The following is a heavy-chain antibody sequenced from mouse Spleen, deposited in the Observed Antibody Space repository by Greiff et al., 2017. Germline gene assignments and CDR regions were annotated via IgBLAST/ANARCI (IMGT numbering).Heavy chain of an antibody. V-gene: IGHV1-39*01. CDR3: ARGGTVVDIFDY. CDR1: GYSFPGYN. CDR2: IVPFSGRT. D-gene: IGHD1-1*01. Sequence: EVQLQQSGPELAKPGASVQFSCQASGYSFPGYNMTRVKQSNGKSLEWIGYIVPFSGRTSYNQTFKGMATLHVAKSSSTADMQLKGLTAEDSSVDYCARGGTVVDIFDYWGQGTTLTVAS. J-gene: IGHJ2*01.